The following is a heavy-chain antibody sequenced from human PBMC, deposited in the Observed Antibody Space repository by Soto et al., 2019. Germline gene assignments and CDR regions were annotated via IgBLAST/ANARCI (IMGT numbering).Heavy chain of an antibody. J-gene: IGHJ4*02. CDR1: GITVISNY. D-gene: IGHD4-17*01. V-gene: IGHV3-66*01. CDR3: ARAPSVTTVYDY. Sequence: EVQLVESGGGLVQPGGSLRLSCEASGITVISNYISWVRQAPGEGLEWVSIIYSGGTTLYADSVKGRFTISRDIYKNTLALQMNNLRADDTAVYYCARAPSVTTVYDYWGQGTLVTVSP. CDR2: IYSGGTT.